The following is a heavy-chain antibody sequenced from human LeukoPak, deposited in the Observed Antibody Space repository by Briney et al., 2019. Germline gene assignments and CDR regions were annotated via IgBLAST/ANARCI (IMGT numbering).Heavy chain of an antibody. CDR2: INPNSVGT. D-gene: IGHD6-19*01. J-gene: IGHJ5*02. CDR1: GYTFTGYY. V-gene: IGHV1-2*02. CDR3: ARVVAGNWFDP. Sequence: GASVKVSCKAFGYTFTGYYMHWVRQAPGQGLEWMGWINPNSVGTNYAQKFQGRVPMPRDTSITTAYMELSRLRSDDTAVYYRARVVAGNWFDPWGQGTLVTVSS.